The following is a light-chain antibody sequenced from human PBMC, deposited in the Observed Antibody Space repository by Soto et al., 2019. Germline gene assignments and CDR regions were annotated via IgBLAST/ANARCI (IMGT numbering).Light chain of an antibody. V-gene: IGKV1-5*01. CDR3: QQYNSYPWT. Sequence: DIQMTQSPSTLSAPVGDRVTITCRASQSISSWLAWYQQKPGKAPKLLIYDASSLESGVPSRFSGSGSGTEFTLTITSLQPDDFATYYCQQYNSYPWTFGQGTKV. CDR1: QSISSW. CDR2: DAS. J-gene: IGKJ1*01.